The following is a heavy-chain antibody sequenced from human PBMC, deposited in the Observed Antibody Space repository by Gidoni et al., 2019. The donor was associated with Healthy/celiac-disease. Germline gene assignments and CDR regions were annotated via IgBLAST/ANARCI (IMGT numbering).Heavy chain of an antibody. CDR1: GFTFSSHA. Sequence: EVPLLESGGGLVPPGGSLRLSCAASGFTFSSHALVWFRQAPVKGLGWVSAISGSGGSTYYADSVKGRFTISRDNSKNTLYLQMNSLRAEDTAVYYCARTQTPSIVVVPAPPNYYYYGMDVWGQGTTVTVSS. CDR2: ISGSGGST. V-gene: IGHV3-23*01. D-gene: IGHD2-2*01. J-gene: IGHJ6*02. CDR3: ARTQTPSIVVVPAPPNYYYYGMDV.